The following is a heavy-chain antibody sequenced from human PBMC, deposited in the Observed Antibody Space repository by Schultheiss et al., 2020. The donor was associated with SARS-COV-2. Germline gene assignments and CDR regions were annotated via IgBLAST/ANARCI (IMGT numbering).Heavy chain of an antibody. CDR2: ISWNSGSI. J-gene: IGHJ4*02. Sequence: GGSLRLSCAASGFTFDDYAMHWVRQAPGKGLEWVSGISWNSGSIGYADSVKGRFTISRDNSKNTLYLQMNSLRAEDTAVYYCARAVYSSSLDYWGQGTLVTVSS. D-gene: IGHD6-13*01. V-gene: IGHV3-9*01. CDR1: GFTFDDYA. CDR3: ARAVYSSSLDY.